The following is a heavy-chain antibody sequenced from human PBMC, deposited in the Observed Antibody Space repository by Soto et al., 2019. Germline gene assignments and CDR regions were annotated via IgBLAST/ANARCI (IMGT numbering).Heavy chain of an antibody. CDR1: GEPFTDHF. Sequence: QVQLQQWGAGLLKPSETLSLTCAVSGEPFTDHFCTWIRQAPGKGLELIGEINHGGRTYFNPSLKSRVTLSVDTSKNQFSLVLVSLTAADTGVYYCARGRVTNYYYYGADVWGQGTTVTVSS. CDR3: ARGRVTNYYYYGADV. J-gene: IGHJ6*02. V-gene: IGHV4-34*02. D-gene: IGHD2-8*01. CDR2: INHGGRT.